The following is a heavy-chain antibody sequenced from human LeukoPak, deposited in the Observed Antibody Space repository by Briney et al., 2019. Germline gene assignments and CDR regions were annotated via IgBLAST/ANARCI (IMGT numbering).Heavy chain of an antibody. CDR1: GFTVSSNC. V-gene: IGHV3-66*01. D-gene: IGHD4-23*01. CDR3: AREPFSGGNSGGYFDY. Sequence: GGSLRLSCAASGFTVSSNCMSWVRQAPGKGLAWVSLIYSDSSTSCADSVKGRFTISRDQSKNTLYLQMNNLRADDTAVYYCAREPFSGGNSGGYFDYWGQGTLVTVFS. CDR2: IYSDSST. J-gene: IGHJ4*02.